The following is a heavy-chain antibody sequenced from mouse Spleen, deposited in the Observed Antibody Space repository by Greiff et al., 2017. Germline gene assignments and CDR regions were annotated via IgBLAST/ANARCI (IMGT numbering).Heavy chain of an antibody. D-gene: IGHD2-14*01. CDR1: GYTFTSYW. Sequence: QVQLQQPGAELVKPGASVKMSCKASGYTFTSYWITWVKQRPGQGLEWIGDIYPGSGSTNYNEKFKSKATLTVDKSSSTAYMQLSSLTSEDSAVYYCARWGYRYPSAYWGQGTSVTVSS. V-gene: IGHV1-55*01. J-gene: IGHJ4*01. CDR2: IYPGSGST. CDR3: ARWGYRYPSAY.